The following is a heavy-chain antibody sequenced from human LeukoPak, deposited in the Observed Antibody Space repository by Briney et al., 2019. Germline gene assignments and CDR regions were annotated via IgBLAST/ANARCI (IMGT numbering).Heavy chain of an antibody. CDR3: ARGSCTFDY. V-gene: IGHV3-53*01. J-gene: IGHJ4*02. D-gene: IGHD2-8*01. Sequence: PGRPLRLSCAASGFTFSSNYMSWVRQAPGKGLEWVSIIYSGGSTYYTDSVTGRFTISRDNSKNTLYLQINSLRAEDTAVYYCARGSCTFDYWGQGNLGTVSS. CDR1: GFTFSSNY. CDR2: IYSGGST.